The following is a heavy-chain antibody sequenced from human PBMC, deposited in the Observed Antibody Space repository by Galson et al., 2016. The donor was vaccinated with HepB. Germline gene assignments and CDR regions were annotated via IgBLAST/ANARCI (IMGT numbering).Heavy chain of an antibody. J-gene: IGHJ4*02. V-gene: IGHV3-30-3*01. CDR1: GFTFSSYG. CDR2: ESYDGSNN. Sequence: SLRLSCAASGFTFSSYGMHWVRQAPGKGLEWVAVESYDGSNNYYPDSVKDRFTVSRDNSKNTLYLQMNSLRSEDTAVYYCASFPIAATPIDFWGQGTLVTVSS. CDR3: ASFPIAATPIDF. D-gene: IGHD2-15*01.